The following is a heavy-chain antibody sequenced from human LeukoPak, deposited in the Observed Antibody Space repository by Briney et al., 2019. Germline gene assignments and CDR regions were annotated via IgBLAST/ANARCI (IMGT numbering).Heavy chain of an antibody. Sequence: ASVKVSCKASGYTFTGYYMHWVRHAPGQGLEWMGWINPNSGGTNYAQKFQGRVTMTRDTSISTAYMELSRLRSDDTAVYYCARGRTKEQLAPDWDWFDPWGQGTLVTVSS. V-gene: IGHV1-2*02. J-gene: IGHJ5*02. CDR1: GYTFTGYY. CDR2: INPNSGGT. D-gene: IGHD6-6*01. CDR3: ARGRTKEQLAPDWDWFDP.